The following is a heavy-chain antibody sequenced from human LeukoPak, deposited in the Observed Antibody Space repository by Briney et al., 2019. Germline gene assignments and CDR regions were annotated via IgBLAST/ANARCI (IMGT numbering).Heavy chain of an antibody. V-gene: IGHV3-23*01. J-gene: IGHJ4*02. CDR3: TKGDWLDY. Sequence: PGASLRLSCAASGFTFSTYTMTWVRQAPGKGLEWVSLISDSDGTTYYADSVKGRFTISRDNSKNTLYLQMNSLRAEDTAIYYCTKGDWLDYWGQGALVTVSS. D-gene: IGHD3/OR15-3a*01. CDR1: GFTFSTYT. CDR2: ISDSDGTT.